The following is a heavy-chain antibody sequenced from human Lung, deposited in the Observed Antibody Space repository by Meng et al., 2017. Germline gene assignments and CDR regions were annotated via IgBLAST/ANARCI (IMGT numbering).Heavy chain of an antibody. CDR3: ARGQKGYFDL. V-gene: IGHV4-30-4*01. J-gene: IGHJ2*01. CDR2: IYNSGST. Sequence: QWQLEGAGPVLVKPSQTLSLTGTVSGGSISSSNYYWSWIRQPPGKGLEWSGHIYNSGSTYYNPSLKSRITISVDTSKNQFSLKLSSVTAADTAVYYCARGQKGYFDLWGRGTLVTVSS. CDR1: GGSISSSNYY.